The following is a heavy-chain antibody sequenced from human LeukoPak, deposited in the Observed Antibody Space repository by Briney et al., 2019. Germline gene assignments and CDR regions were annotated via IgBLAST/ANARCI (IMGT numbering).Heavy chain of an antibody. CDR2: INHSGST. J-gene: IGHJ4*02. CDR1: GGSFSGYY. V-gene: IGHV4-34*01. D-gene: IGHD3-10*01. Sequence: PSETLSLTCAVYGGSFSGYYWSWIRQPPGKGLEWIGEINHSGSTNYNPSLKSRVTISVDTSKNQFSLKLSSVTAADTAVYYCSRGGEYYYGSGAYYLDYWGQGTLVTVSS. CDR3: SRGGEYYYGSGAYYLDY.